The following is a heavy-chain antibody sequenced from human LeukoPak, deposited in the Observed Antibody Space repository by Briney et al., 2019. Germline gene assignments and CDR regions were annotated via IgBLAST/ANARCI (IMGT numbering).Heavy chain of an antibody. V-gene: IGHV3-23*01. Sequence: GGSLRLSCAASGFTFSSYGMSWVRQAPGKGLEWVSAISGSSGSTYYADSVKGRFTISRDNSKNTLYLQMNSLRAEDTAVYYCARADYGGNSLYFDYWGQGTLVTVSS. J-gene: IGHJ4*02. CDR3: ARADYGGNSLYFDY. D-gene: IGHD4-23*01. CDR1: GFTFSSYG. CDR2: ISGSSGST.